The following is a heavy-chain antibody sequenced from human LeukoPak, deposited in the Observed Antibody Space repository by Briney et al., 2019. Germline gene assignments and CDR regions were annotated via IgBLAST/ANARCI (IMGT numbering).Heavy chain of an antibody. Sequence: ASVKVSCKASGYTFTNYYIHWVRQAPGQGLEWMGIMNPSDSNTRYAQSFQGRVTMTRDTSTSTVYMELSSLRSEDTAAYYCAGGPHSRSWPDIPRDYWGQGTLVTVSS. V-gene: IGHV1-46*01. CDR2: MNPSDSNT. D-gene: IGHD1-26*01. J-gene: IGHJ4*02. CDR1: GYTFTNYY. CDR3: AGGPHSRSWPDIPRDY.